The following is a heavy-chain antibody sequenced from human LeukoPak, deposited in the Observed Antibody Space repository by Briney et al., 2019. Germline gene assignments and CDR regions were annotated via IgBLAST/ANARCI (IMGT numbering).Heavy chain of an antibody. D-gene: IGHD1-26*01. CDR3: AKDPGERDGPPTSD. CDR2: ISGSGGST. CDR1: GFTFSSYA. J-gene: IGHJ4*02. V-gene: IGHV3-23*01. Sequence: PGGSLRLSCAASGFTFSSYAMSWVRQAPGKGLEWVSAISGSGGSTYYADSVKGRFTISRDNSKNTLYLQMNSLRAEDTAVYYCAKDPGERDGPPTSDWGQGTLVTVSS.